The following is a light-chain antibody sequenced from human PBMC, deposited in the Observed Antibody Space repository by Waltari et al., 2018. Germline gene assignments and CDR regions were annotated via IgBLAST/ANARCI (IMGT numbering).Light chain of an antibody. CDR3: CSYTNTHVV. CDR2: EAT. Sequence: QSALTQPASVSVSPGQSLTISCPATRIDVASNHLVSWYQQHPGQAPKLIISEATKRTSGVSNRFSASKSCNTASLTISGLQAEDEGDYYCCSYTNTHVVFGGGTKLTVL. J-gene: IGLJ2*01. CDR1: RIDVASNHL. V-gene: IGLV2-14*02.